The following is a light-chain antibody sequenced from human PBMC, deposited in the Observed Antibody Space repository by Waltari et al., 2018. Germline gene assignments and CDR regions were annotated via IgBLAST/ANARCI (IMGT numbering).Light chain of an antibody. CDR1: ALPKKY. Sequence: SYELTQPPSVSVSPGQTARITCSGDALPKKYGFFYSQKSGQAPVLVLCEDNKRPSGIPGRFSGSSAGTLSTLTVSGAQVDDEADYCCCSPDSSGNHWVFGGGTKLAVL. J-gene: IGLJ3*02. CDR3: CSPDSSGNHWV. V-gene: IGLV3-10*01. CDR2: EDN.